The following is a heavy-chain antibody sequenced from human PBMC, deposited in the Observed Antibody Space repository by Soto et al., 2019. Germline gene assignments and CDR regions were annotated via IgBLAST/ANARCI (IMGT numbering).Heavy chain of an antibody. CDR1: GFTFSSYA. CDR3: ARDGAATFDY. V-gene: IGHV3-30-3*01. CDR2: ISYDGSNK. D-gene: IGHD6-13*01. J-gene: IGHJ4*02. Sequence: QVQLVESGGGVVQPGRSLRLSCEASGFTFSSYAMHWVGQAPGKGLEWVAVISYDGSNKYYADSVKGRFTISRDNSKNTLYLQMNSLRAEDTAVYYCARDGAATFDYWGQGTLVTVSS.